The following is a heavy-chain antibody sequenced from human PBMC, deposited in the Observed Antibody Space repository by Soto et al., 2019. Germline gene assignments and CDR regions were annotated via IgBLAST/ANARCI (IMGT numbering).Heavy chain of an antibody. CDR3: AREALEPYYFDY. Sequence: ASVKVSCKASGYTFTGYYMHWVRQAPGQGLEWMGWINPNSGGTNYAQKFQGWVTMTRDTSISTAYMELSRLRSDDTAVYYCAREALEPYYFDYWVQRTLVNAPQ. CDR1: GYTFTGYY. CDR2: INPNSGGT. V-gene: IGHV1-2*04. J-gene: IGHJ4*02.